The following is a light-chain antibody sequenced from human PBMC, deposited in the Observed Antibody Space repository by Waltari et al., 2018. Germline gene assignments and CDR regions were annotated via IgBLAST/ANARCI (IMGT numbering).Light chain of an antibody. J-gene: IGKJ2*03. V-gene: IGKV3-20*01. CDR3: QKYSGSPYS. Sequence: VILTQSPATLSLSPGERATLSCRASQSVSSYLAWYQQKPGQAPRLLIYGASSRATGIPDRFSGSGSVTEFTLTISSLEPEDFAVYYCQKYSGSPYSFGQGTKVEIK. CDR2: GAS. CDR1: QSVSSY.